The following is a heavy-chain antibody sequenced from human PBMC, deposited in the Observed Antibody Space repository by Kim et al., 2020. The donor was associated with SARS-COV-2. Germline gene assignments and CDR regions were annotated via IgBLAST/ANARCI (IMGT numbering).Heavy chain of an antibody. CDR2: IYYSGST. CDR3: ARDWPRRGVHNYGMDV. D-gene: IGHD3-10*01. Sequence: SETLSLTCTVSGGSISSYYWSWIRQPPGKGLEWIGYIYYSGSTNYNPSLKSRVTISVDTSKNQFSLKLSSVTAADTAVYYCARDWPRRGVHNYGMDVWGQGTTVTVSS. CDR1: GGSISSYY. V-gene: IGHV4-59*13. J-gene: IGHJ6*02.